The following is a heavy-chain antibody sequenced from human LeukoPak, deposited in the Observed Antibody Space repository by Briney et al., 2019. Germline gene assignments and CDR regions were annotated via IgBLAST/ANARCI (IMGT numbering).Heavy chain of an antibody. V-gene: IGHV4-39*01. CDR1: GASISGSSYY. D-gene: IGHD3-22*01. CDR2: IYYSGST. Sequence: SETLSLTCTVSGASISGSSYYWGWLRQPPGKGLEWIGTIYYSGSTYYNPSLKSRVTISVDTSKNQFSLKLSSVTAADTAVYYCARQGWAGAYYYDSSGYYFRNWGQGTLVTVSS. J-gene: IGHJ1*01. CDR3: ARQGWAGAYYYDSSGYYFRN.